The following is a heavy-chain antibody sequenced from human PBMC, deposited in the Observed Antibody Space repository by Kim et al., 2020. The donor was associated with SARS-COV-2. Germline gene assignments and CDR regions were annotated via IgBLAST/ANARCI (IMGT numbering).Heavy chain of an antibody. D-gene: IGHD3-10*01. CDR1: GYSFTSYW. J-gene: IGHJ4*02. V-gene: IGHV5-51*01. CDR3: ARLVQEVGSSTHMGRGNFDY. CDR2: IYPGDSDT. Sequence: GESLKISCKGSGYSFTSYWIGWVRQMPGKGLEWMGIIYPGDSDTRYSPSFQGQVTISADKSISTAYLQWSSLKASDTAMYYCARLVQEVGSSTHMGRGNFDYWGQGTLVTVSS.